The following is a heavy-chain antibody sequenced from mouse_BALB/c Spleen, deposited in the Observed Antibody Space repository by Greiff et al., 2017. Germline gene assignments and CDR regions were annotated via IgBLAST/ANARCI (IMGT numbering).Heavy chain of an antibody. D-gene: IGHD1-2*01. CDR3: ASLRLNYYAMDY. Sequence: EVKLVESGGGLVKPGGSLKLSCAASGFAFSSYDMSWVRQTPEKRLEWVAYISSGGGSTYYPDTVKGRFTISRDNAKNTLYLQMSSLKSEDTAMYYCASLRLNYYAMDYWGQGTSVTVSS. V-gene: IGHV5-12-1*01. J-gene: IGHJ4*01. CDR1: GFAFSSYD. CDR2: ISSGGGST.